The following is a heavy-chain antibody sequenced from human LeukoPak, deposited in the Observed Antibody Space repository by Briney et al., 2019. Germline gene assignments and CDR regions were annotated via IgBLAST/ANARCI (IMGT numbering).Heavy chain of an antibody. CDR3: ARDQRITMVRGVPLGH. Sequence: ASVKVSCKASGYTFTSYAMNWVRQAPGQGLEWMGWINTNTGNPTYAQGFTGRFVFSLDTSVSTAYLQISSLKAEDTAVYYCARDQRITMVRGVPLGHWGQGTLVTVSS. J-gene: IGHJ4*02. V-gene: IGHV7-4-1*02. CDR1: GYTFTSYA. CDR2: INTNTGNP. D-gene: IGHD3-10*01.